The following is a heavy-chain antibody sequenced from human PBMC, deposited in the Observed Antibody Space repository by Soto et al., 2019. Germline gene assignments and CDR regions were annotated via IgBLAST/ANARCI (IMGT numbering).Heavy chain of an antibody. D-gene: IGHD1-1*01. J-gene: IGHJ6*03. Sequence: LSLTCDISGDSVSSNSAGWNWIRQTPSRGLEWLGRTYYKSKWYYTYAASVKSRITVSPDTSKNQFSLQLTSVTPEDTAVYYCARGSWDDVSGHYYMDVWDKGTTVTVS. CDR1: GDSVSSNSAG. V-gene: IGHV6-1*01. CDR3: ARGSWDDVSGHYYMDV. CDR2: TYYKSKWYY.